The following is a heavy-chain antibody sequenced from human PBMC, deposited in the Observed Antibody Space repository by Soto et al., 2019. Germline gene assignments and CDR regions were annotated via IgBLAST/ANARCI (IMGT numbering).Heavy chain of an antibody. CDR1: GYTFTGYY. CDR2: INPNSGGT. V-gene: IGHV1-2*04. Sequence: ASVKVSCKASGYTFTGYYMHWVRQAPGQGLEWMGWINPNSGGTNYAQKFQGWVTMTRDTSISTAYMELSRLRSDDTAVYYCARARSSTSAYDFWSGYHTYYFDYWGQGTLVTVSS. CDR3: ARARSSTSAYDFWSGYHTYYFDY. D-gene: IGHD3-3*01. J-gene: IGHJ4*02.